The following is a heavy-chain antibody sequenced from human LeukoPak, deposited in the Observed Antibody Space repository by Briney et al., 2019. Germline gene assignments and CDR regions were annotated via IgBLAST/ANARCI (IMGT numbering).Heavy chain of an antibody. Sequence: SETLSLTCSVSGGSISSSLFYWGWIRQPPGKGLEWIGNFYYTGNTYYNPSLTSRVTISVDMSKNQFSLRLSSVTAADTAVYYCARQGPTEIFDFWGQGVLVTVSS. J-gene: IGHJ4*02. D-gene: IGHD1-1*01. CDR3: ARQGPTEIFDF. CDR1: GGSISSSLFY. CDR2: FYYTGNT. V-gene: IGHV4-39*01.